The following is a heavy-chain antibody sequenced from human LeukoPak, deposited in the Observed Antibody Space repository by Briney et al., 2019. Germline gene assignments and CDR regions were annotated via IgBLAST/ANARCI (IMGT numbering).Heavy chain of an antibody. CDR3: ARLSPLYCSSTSCYAGRGVWFDP. CDR2: IYYSGST. V-gene: IGHV4-59*01. D-gene: IGHD2-2*01. CDR1: GGSISSYY. J-gene: IGHJ5*02. Sequence: SETLSLTCTVSGGSISSYYWSWLRQPPGKGLEWIGYIYYSGSTNYNPSLKSRVTISVDTSKNQFSLKLSSVTAADTAVYYCARLSPLYCSSTSCYAGRGVWFDPWGQGTLVTVS.